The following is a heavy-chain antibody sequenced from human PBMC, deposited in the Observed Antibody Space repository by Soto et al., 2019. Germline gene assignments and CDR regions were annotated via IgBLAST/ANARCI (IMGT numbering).Heavy chain of an antibody. CDR2: IKQDGSEK. CDR1: GFTFSSYW. J-gene: IGHJ3*02. D-gene: IGHD3-22*01. Sequence: GGSLRLSCAASGFTFSSYWMSWVRQAPGKGLEWVANIKQDGSEKYYVDSVKGRFTISRDSAKNSLYLQMNSLRAEDTAVYYCASTDYYDSSGYPGHAFDIWGQGTMVTVSS. V-gene: IGHV3-7*03. CDR3: ASTDYYDSSGYPGHAFDI.